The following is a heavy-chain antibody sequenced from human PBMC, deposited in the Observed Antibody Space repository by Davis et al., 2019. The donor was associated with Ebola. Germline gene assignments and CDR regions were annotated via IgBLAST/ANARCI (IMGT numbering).Heavy chain of an antibody. Sequence: AASVKVSCKASDYPFTSYGITWVRQAPGQGLEWMGWISGDNGNTNYAQKVQGRVTMTTDTSTSTAYMELRSLRSEDTAVYYCARGGGYNYYFDYWGQGTLVTVSS. CDR1: DYPFTSYG. CDR2: ISGDNGNT. V-gene: IGHV1-18*04. J-gene: IGHJ4*02. D-gene: IGHD5-24*01. CDR3: ARGGGYNYYFDY.